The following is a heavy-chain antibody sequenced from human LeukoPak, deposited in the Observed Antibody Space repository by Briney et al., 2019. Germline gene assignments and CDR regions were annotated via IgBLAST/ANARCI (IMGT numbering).Heavy chain of an antibody. Sequence: TLSLTCAVSGGSISSGSYYWCWIRQPAGKGLEWIGRIHSSGSTNYNPSLKSRVSISADTSKNQFSLKLTSVTAPDTAVYYCARDGDYGDYEYWGQGTLVTVSS. V-gene: IGHV4-61*02. CDR1: GGSISSGSYY. J-gene: IGHJ4*02. CDR3: ARDGDYGDYEY. D-gene: IGHD4-17*01. CDR2: IHSSGST.